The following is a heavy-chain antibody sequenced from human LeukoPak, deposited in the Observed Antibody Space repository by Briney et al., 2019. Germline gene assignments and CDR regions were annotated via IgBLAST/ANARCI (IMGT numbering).Heavy chain of an antibody. J-gene: IGHJ3*02. Sequence: GGSLRLSCAASGFTFSSYAMSWVRQAPGKGLEWVSAISGSGGSTYYADSVRGRFTISRDNSKNTLYLQMNSLRAEDTAVYYCAKVIVAGDAFDIWGQGTMVTVSS. CDR1: GFTFSSYA. V-gene: IGHV3-23*01. CDR2: ISGSGGST. D-gene: IGHD5-12*01. CDR3: AKVIVAGDAFDI.